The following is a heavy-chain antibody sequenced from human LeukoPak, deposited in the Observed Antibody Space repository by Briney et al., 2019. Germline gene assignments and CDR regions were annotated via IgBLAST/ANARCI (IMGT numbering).Heavy chain of an antibody. CDR1: GYTFTSYY. D-gene: IGHD1-14*01. J-gene: IGHJ6*02. V-gene: IGHV1-46*01. CDR2: INPSGGST. Sequence: ASLKPSCKASGYTFTSYYMHWVRQAPGQGLEWMGIINPSGGSTSYAQQFQGRVTTTRNTTTSTAHMELSIPTAEDTAAYYCAGRPGSSRYYYYGMDVWGQGTTVTVSS. CDR3: AGRPGSSRYYYYGMDV.